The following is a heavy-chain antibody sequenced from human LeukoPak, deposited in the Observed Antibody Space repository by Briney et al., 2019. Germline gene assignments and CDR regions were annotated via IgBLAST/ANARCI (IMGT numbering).Heavy chain of an antibody. CDR2: MNPNSGNT. J-gene: IGHJ6*02. D-gene: IGHD6-19*01. CDR3: ARDSYTSVAGGYGMDV. Sequence: ASVTVSCTASGYTFTSYDINWVRQATGQGLEWMGWMNPNSGNTGYAQKFQGRVTMTRNTSISTAYMELSSLRSEDTAVYYCARDSYTSVAGGYGMDVWGQGTTVTVSS. V-gene: IGHV1-8*01. CDR1: GYTFTSYD.